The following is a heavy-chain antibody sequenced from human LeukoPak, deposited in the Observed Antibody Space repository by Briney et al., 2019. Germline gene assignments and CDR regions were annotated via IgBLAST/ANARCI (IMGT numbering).Heavy chain of an antibody. Sequence: SETLSLTCAVYGGSFSGYYWSWIRQPPGKGLEWIGEINHSGSTNYNPSLKSRVTISVDTSKNQFSLKLSSVTAADTAVYYCARVSPPLYSSSWPYYYYGMDVWGQGTTVTVSS. J-gene: IGHJ6*02. CDR2: INHSGST. D-gene: IGHD6-13*01. V-gene: IGHV4-34*01. CDR3: ARVSPPLYSSSWPYYYYGMDV. CDR1: GGSFSGYY.